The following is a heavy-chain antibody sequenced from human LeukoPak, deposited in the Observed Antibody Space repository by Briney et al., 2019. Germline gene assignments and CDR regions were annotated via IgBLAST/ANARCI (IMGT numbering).Heavy chain of an antibody. Sequence: GGSLRLSCAASEFPFGTSGMNWFRQAPGKGLEWVSFIGSSSAPIYYADSVKGRFTISRDNAKNSLYLQMNSLRVEDTAVYYCAKSPGGYSGPFGDWGQGTLVTVSS. CDR3: AKSPGGYSGPFGD. CDR1: EFPFGTSG. V-gene: IGHV3-48*01. D-gene: IGHD5-12*01. CDR2: IGSSSAPI. J-gene: IGHJ4*02.